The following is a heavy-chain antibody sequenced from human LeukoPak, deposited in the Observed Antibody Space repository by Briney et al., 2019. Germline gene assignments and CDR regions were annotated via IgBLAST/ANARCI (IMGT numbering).Heavy chain of an antibody. CDR2: ISGSGSST. J-gene: IGHJ4*02. V-gene: IGHV3-23*01. CDR1: GVTFSNSA. D-gene: IGHD1-26*01. Sequence: GGSLRLSCAASGVTFSNSAMSWVRQAPGKGLGWVSGISGSGSSTYYANSVGRFSIPRHNSKNTLYPQRTSLRAEDTAVYYGGKEGRGMGAATIDYWGQGTLVTVSS. CDR3: GKEGRGMGAATIDY.